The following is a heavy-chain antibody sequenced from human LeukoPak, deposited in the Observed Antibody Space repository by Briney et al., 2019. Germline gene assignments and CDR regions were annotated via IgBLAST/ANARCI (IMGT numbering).Heavy chain of an antibody. J-gene: IGHJ4*02. CDR3: ARDVTAIKDY. V-gene: IGHV3-30*02. CDR1: GFTFNSYG. CDR2: IRNGGSNK. Sequence: GGSLSLSCAASGFTFNSYGMHWVRQAPGKGLEGVTFIRNGGSNKYYADSVEGRFTISRDNSTSTQYLQMHSLGAEDTAVYYCARDVTAIKDYWGQGTLVTVSS. D-gene: IGHD2-21*02.